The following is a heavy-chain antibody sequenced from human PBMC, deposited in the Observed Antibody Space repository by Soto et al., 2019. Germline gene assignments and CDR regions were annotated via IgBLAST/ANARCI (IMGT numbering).Heavy chain of an antibody. CDR1: GFTFSSYG. CDR2: ISYDGSNK. CDR3: ATRRRPTGEGAFDI. J-gene: IGHJ3*02. Sequence: QVQLVESGGGVVQPGRSLRLSCAASGFTFSSYGMHWVRQAPGKGLEWVATISYDGSNKYYAASVKGRFTISRDNSKNTQYLQMNSLRAEDTAVFYCATRRRPTGEGAFDIWGQGTVVTVSS. V-gene: IGHV3-30*03. D-gene: IGHD6-25*01.